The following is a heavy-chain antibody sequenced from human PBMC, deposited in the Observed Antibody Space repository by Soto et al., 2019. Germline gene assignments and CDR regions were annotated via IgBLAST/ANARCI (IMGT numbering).Heavy chain of an antibody. Sequence: ASVKVSCKASGYTFTSYGISWVRQAPGQGLEWMGWTSAYNGNTNYAQKLQGRVTMTTDTSTSTAYMELRSLRSDDTAVYYCARVKGSGYHNWFDPWGQGTLVTSPQ. CDR2: TSAYNGNT. V-gene: IGHV1-18*01. D-gene: IGHD3-22*01. J-gene: IGHJ5*02. CDR1: GYTFTSYG. CDR3: ARVKGSGYHNWFDP.